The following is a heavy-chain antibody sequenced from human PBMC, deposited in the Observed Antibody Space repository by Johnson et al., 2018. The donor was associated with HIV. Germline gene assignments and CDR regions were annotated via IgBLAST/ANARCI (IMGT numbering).Heavy chain of an antibody. CDR2: IYSGGST. CDR3: AKDVMVIAKHDAFDI. V-gene: IGHV3-53*02. D-gene: IGHD2-21*01. CDR1: GFTVSSNY. J-gene: IGHJ3*02. Sequence: VQLVETGGGLIQPGGSLRLSCAASGFTVSSNYMSWVRQAPGKGLEWVSVIYSGGSTYYADSVKGRFTISRDNSKNTLYLQMNSLRAEDTAVYYCAKDVMVIAKHDAFDIWGQGTMVTVSS.